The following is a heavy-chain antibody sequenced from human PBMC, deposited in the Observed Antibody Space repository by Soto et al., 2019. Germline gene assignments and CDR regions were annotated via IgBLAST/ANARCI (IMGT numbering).Heavy chain of an antibody. Sequence: PSQTLSLTCAITGDSVSSNSAGWSWVRQSPSRGLEWLGRTYYRFKWNYEYAVSVRGRITINPDTSKNQYSLQLNSVTPEDTAVYFCARGEQYSGRIFDYWGQGTLVTVSS. CDR1: GDSVSSNSAG. CDR2: TYYRFKWNY. D-gene: IGHD1-26*01. CDR3: ARGEQYSGRIFDY. J-gene: IGHJ4*01. V-gene: IGHV6-1*01.